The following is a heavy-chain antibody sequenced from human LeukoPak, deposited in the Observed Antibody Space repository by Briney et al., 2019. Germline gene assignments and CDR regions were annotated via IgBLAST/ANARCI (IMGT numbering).Heavy chain of an antibody. CDR3: AREGVRSGYYSILYFDY. CDR1: GGSISSGSYY. J-gene: IGHJ4*02. V-gene: IGHV4-61*02. D-gene: IGHD2-21*01. CDR2: IYTSGST. Sequence: SETLSLTCTVSGGSISSGSYYWSWIRQPAGKGLEWIGRIYTSGSTNYNPSLKRRVTISVDTSKNQFSLKLSSVTAADTAVYYCAREGVRSGYYSILYFDYWGQGTLVTVSS.